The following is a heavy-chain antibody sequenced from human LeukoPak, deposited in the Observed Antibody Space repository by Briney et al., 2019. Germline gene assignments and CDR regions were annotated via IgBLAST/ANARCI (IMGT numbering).Heavy chain of an antibody. D-gene: IGHD3-22*01. J-gene: IGHJ4*02. V-gene: IGHV4-39*01. CDR2: IYYGGST. CDR3: AARGDYYDSSGYVGY. Sequence: TSETLSLTCTVSGGSISSSSYYWGWIRQPPGKGLEWIGSIYYGGSTYYNPSLKSRVTISVDTSKNQFSLKLSSVTAADTAVYYCAARGDYYDSSGYVGYWGQGTLVTVSS. CDR1: GGSISSSSYY.